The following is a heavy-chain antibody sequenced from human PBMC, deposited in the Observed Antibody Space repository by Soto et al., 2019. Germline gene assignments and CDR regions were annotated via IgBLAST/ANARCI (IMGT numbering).Heavy chain of an antibody. CDR1: GYSFTSYW. CDR2: IYPGDSDT. D-gene: IGHD1-26*01. CDR3: ARPGLMGATGRPHYFDY. J-gene: IGHJ4*02. V-gene: IGHV5-51*01. Sequence: GESLKISCKGSGYSFTSYWIGWVRQMPAKGLEWMGIIYPGDSDTTYSPSFQGQVTISAGKSISTAYLQWSSLKASDTAMYYCARPGLMGATGRPHYFDYWGQGTLVTVSS.